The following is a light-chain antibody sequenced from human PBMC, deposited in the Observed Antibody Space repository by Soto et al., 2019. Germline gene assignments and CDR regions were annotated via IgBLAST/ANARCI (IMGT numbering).Light chain of an antibody. V-gene: IGKV1-5*01. CDR3: QQYTNTNNPWM. CDR2: DAS. J-gene: IGKJ1*01. Sequence: DIQVSQSSATRSASVGDRGTITCRAIQTISTWMAWYQQKPGKAPKLLIYDASTLESGVPSRFSGSGSGTEFTLIISGLQPDDYATYYCQQYTNTNNPWMLGQGTKVDI. CDR1: QTISTW.